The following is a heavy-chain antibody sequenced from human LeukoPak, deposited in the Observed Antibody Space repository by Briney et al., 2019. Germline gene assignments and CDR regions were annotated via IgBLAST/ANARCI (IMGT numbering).Heavy chain of an antibody. CDR2: ISAYNGNT. Sequence: ASAKVSCKASGYTFTSYGISWVRQAPGQGLEWMGWISAYNGNTNYAQKLQGRVTMTTDTSTSTAYMELRSLRSDDTAVYYCARGVALYSSSWYFNYYFDYWGQGTLVTVSS. CDR3: ARGVALYSSSWYFNYYFDY. CDR1: GYTFTSYG. D-gene: IGHD6-13*01. J-gene: IGHJ4*02. V-gene: IGHV1-18*01.